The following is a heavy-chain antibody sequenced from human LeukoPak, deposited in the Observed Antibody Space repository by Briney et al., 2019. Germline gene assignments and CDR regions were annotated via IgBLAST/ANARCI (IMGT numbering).Heavy chain of an antibody. J-gene: IGHJ4*02. D-gene: IGHD3-9*01. Sequence: GGSLRLSCAASGFTFSSYWMSWVRQAPGKGLEWVANIKQDGSEKYYVDSVKGRFTISRDNAKNSLHLQMNSLRAEDTAVYYCARGLQGYYDSLTGYYRGRYYFDYWGQGTLVTVSS. V-gene: IGHV3-7*03. CDR1: GFTFSSYW. CDR2: IKQDGSEK. CDR3: ARGLQGYYDSLTGYYRGRYYFDY.